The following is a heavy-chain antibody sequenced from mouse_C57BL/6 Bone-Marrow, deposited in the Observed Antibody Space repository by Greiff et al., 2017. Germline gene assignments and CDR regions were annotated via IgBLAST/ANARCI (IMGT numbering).Heavy chain of an antibody. Sequence: EVMLVESGGGLVQPGGSLTLSCAASGYTFSDYYLYWVRQTPEKRLEWVAYISNGGGSTYYPDTVKGRFTISRDNAKNTLYLQMSRLKSEDTAMYYCASLYYDYDRGYYYAMDYWGQGTSVTVTS. D-gene: IGHD2-4*01. J-gene: IGHJ4*01. CDR2: ISNGGGST. V-gene: IGHV5-12*01. CDR1: GYTFSDYY. CDR3: ASLYYDYDRGYYYAMDY.